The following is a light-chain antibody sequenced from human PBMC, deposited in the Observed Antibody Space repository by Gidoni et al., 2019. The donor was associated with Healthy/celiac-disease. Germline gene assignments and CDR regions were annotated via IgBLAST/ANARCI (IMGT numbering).Light chain of an antibody. CDR2: GAS. CDR3: QQYGSSPRFT. Sequence: EIVLTQSPGTLSLSPGERATLSCRASKSVSSSYLAWYQQKPGQAPRLLIYGASSRATGLPDRFSGSWSGTDFTLTISRLEPEDFAVYYCQQYGSSPRFTFGPGTKVDIK. V-gene: IGKV3-20*01. J-gene: IGKJ3*01. CDR1: KSVSSSY.